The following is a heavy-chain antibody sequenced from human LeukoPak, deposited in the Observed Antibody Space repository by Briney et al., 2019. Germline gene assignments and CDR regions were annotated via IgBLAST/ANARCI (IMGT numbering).Heavy chain of an antibody. J-gene: IGHJ4*02. CDR3: APVQWLADTWGY. CDR1: GGSISTSRYY. D-gene: IGHD6-19*01. V-gene: IGHV4-39*01. CDR2: IYYSGNT. Sequence: PSETLPLTCTVSGGSISTSRYYWGWIRQPPGKGLEWIGSIYYSGNTYYNPSLKSRVTISLDTSKNQLSLKLTSVTAADTAVYYCAPVQWLADTWGYWGQGTLVTVSS.